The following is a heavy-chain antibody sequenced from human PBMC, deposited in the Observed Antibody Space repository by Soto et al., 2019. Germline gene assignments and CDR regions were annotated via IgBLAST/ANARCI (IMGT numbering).Heavy chain of an antibody. V-gene: IGHV3-30*18. D-gene: IGHD2-2*01. Sequence: QVQLVESGGGVVQPGRSLRLSCAASGFTFSSYVMHWVRQAPGKGLEWVAVISYDGSKKYYADSVKGRLTISRDNSKNTVYLQMNSLRREDTAVYYCAKGQHCSSTSCYFYYYGMDVWGHGTTVAVSS. CDR3: AKGQHCSSTSCYFYYYGMDV. J-gene: IGHJ6*02. CDR2: ISYDGSKK. CDR1: GFTFSSYV.